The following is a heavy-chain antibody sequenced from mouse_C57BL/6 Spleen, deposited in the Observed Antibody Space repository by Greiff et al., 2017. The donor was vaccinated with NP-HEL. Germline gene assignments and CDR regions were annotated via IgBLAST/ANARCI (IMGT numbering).Heavy chain of an antibody. J-gene: IGHJ2*01. V-gene: IGHV1-64*01. CDR1: GYTFTSYW. CDR3: ARGGITTVVEGY. Sequence: QVQLQQSGAELVKPGASVKLSCKASGYTFTSYWMHWVKQRPGQGLEWIGMIHPNSGSTNYNEKFKSKATLTVDKSSSTAYMQLSSLTSEDSAVYYCARGGITTVVEGYWGQGTTLTVSS. CDR2: IHPNSGST. D-gene: IGHD1-1*01.